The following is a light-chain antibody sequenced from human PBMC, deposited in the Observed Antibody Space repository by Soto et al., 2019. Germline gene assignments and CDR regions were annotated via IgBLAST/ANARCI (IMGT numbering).Light chain of an antibody. CDR2: GAS. J-gene: IGKJ1*01. CDR1: QSVSNN. CDR3: QQYNNWPRT. Sequence: EIVMTQSPATLSVSPGERATLSYRASQSVSNNLAWYQQKPGQAPRLLIYGASTRATGIPARFSGSGSGTEFTLTISSLQSEDFAVYYCQQYNNWPRTFGQ. V-gene: IGKV3-15*01.